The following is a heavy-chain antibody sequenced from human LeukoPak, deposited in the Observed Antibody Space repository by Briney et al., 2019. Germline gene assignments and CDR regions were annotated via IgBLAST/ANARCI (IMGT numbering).Heavy chain of an antibody. V-gene: IGHV3-21*01. CDR2: ITRSSYI. CDR3: ARVISVAGYDY. D-gene: IGHD6-19*01. Sequence: GGSLRLSCVASGFTFSSYSMNWVRQAPGKGLEWVSSITRSSYIYYADSVKGRFTISRDNAKNSLYLQMNSLRAEDTAVYYCARVISVAGYDYWGQGTLVTVSS. CDR1: GFTFSSYS. J-gene: IGHJ4*02.